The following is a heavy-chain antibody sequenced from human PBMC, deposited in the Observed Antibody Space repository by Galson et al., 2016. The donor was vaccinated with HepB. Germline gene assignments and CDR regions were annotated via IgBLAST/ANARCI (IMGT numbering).Heavy chain of an antibody. CDR2: ISWNSGSI. J-gene: IGHJ4*02. V-gene: IGHV3-9*01. Sequence: SLRLSCAASGFTFHYYAMHWVRQAPGRGLEWVSGISWNSGSIGYADSVKGRFTISRDNAKNSLYLQMNSLRAEDTALYYCAKWGSSAWYTDRYYLDYWGQGTLVTVSS. CDR1: GFTFHYYA. D-gene: IGHD6-19*01. CDR3: AKWGSSAWYTDRYYLDY.